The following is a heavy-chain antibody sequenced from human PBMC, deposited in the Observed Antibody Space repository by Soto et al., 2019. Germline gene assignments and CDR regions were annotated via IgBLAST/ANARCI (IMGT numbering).Heavy chain of an antibody. J-gene: IGHJ4*02. CDR3: ARDLAAGTCDY. V-gene: IGHV1-18*01. CDR2: ISAYNGNT. Sequence: QVQLVQSGAEVKKTGASVKVSCKASGYTFNSYAISWVRQAPGQGLEWMGWISAYNGNTNYAEMLQGRVTMTTDTSTSTSYMELRSLRSDDTAVYYCARDLAAGTCDYWGQGTLVTVSS. CDR1: GYTFNSYA. D-gene: IGHD6-13*01.